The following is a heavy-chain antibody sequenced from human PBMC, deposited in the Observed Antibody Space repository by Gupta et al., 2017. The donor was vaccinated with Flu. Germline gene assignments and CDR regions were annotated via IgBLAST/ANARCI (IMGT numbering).Heavy chain of an antibody. D-gene: IGHD6-13*01. V-gene: IGHV3-72*01. CDR2: IRNKANSYTT. CDR3: SRGETGPSAPGRNDC. CDR1: GFTFSEHY. Sequence: RLVESGGGLVQPGGSLRLSCVVSGFTFSEHYMDWIRQAPGKGLEWVGRIRNKANSYTTEYAASVKDRFTITRDDSKSSRYLQMNSLKNEDTAVYYCSRGETGPSAPGRNDCWGQGTLVTVSS. J-gene: IGHJ4*02.